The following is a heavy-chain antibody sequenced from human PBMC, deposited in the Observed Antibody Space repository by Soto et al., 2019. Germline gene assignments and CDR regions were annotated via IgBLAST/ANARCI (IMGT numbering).Heavy chain of an antibody. D-gene: IGHD3-10*01. Sequence: SETLSLTCSVSGGSVTSGDISYSWSWIRQPVGKGLEWIGTIYPIGTASHNPSLKSRVTISIDKSRNQFSLRLTSVTAADTAVYYCVRDRGGGSGKYYVSMGMDVWGRGTTVTVSS. CDR1: GGSVTSGDISYS. CDR3: VRDRGGGSGKYYVSMGMDV. CDR2: IYPIGTA. V-gene: IGHV4-30-2*01. J-gene: IGHJ6*02.